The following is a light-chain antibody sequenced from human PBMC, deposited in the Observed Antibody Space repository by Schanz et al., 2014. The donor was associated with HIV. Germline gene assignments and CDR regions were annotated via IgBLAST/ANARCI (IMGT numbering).Light chain of an antibody. CDR3: AAWDDSLSGRV. V-gene: IGLV1-40*01. Sequence: QSVLTQPPSVSGAPGQRVSISCTGGRSNIGAGYDVHWYQQLPGTAPKLLILGTSNRPSGVPDRFSGSKSGTSASLAISGLRSEDEADYYCAAWDDSLSGRVFGGGTKLTVL. J-gene: IGLJ3*02. CDR2: GTS. CDR1: RSNIGAGYD.